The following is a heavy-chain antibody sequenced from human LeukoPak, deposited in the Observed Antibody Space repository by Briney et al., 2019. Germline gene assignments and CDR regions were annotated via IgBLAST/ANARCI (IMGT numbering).Heavy chain of an antibody. J-gene: IGHJ5*02. CDR3: ARDQGVDYDILTGYYNNWFHP. D-gene: IGHD3-9*01. CDR1: GYTFTGYY. CDR2: INPNSGGT. Sequence: ASVKVSCKASGYTFTGYYMHWVRQAPGQGLEWMGWINPNSGGTNYAQKFQGRVTMTRDTSISTAYMELSRLRSDDTAVYYCARDQGVDYDILTGYYNNWFHPWGQGTLVTVSS. V-gene: IGHV1-2*02.